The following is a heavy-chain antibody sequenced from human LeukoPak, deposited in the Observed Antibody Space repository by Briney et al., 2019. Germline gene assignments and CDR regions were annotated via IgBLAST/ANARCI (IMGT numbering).Heavy chain of an antibody. J-gene: IGHJ4*02. CDR1: GFTFSSYG. CDR2: ISYDGSNK. CDR3: AKGSHTVRPYYFDY. D-gene: IGHD4-11*01. V-gene: IGHV3-30*18. Sequence: GGSLRLSCAASGFTFSSYGMHWVRQAPGKGLEWVAVISYDGSNKYYADSVKGRFTISRDNSKNTLYLQMNSLRAEDTAVYYCAKGSHTVRPYYFDYWGQGTLVTVSS.